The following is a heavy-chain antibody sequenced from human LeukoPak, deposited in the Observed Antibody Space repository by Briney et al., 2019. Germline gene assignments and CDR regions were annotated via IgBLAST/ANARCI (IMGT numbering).Heavy chain of an antibody. CDR3: AKGRLGELSLFPG. CDR1: GFTFNTYS. V-gene: IGHV3-48*01. Sequence: GGSLRLSCAASGFTFNTYSMNWVRQAPGKGLEWISYISSPSRIIYYADSVKGRFTVSRDNVKNSLYLQMNSLRAEDTAVYYCAKGRLGELSLFPGWGQGTLVTVSS. D-gene: IGHD3-16*02. J-gene: IGHJ4*02. CDR2: ISSPSRII.